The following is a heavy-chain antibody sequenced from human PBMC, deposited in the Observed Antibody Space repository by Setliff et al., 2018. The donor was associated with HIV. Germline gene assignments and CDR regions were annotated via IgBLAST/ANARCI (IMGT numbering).Heavy chain of an antibody. CDR2: ISGSGDST. D-gene: IGHD6-19*01. Sequence: PGGSLRLSCAASGFTFSSYAITWVRQAPGKGLEWVSAISGSGDSTFYADSVQGRFTISRDNSKNTLYLQMNSLRAEDTAVYYCARDRLQWLAFNIWGPGTMVTVSS. J-gene: IGHJ3*02. CDR1: GFTFSSYA. V-gene: IGHV3-23*01. CDR3: ARDRLQWLAFNI.